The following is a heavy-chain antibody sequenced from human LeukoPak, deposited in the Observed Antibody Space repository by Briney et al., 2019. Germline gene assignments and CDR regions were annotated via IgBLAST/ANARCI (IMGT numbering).Heavy chain of an antibody. CDR1: GDSVSSNSAA. J-gene: IGHJ6*02. CDR3: ARDPGVVITSYYYYYGMDV. CDR2: TYYRSKWYN. V-gene: IGHV6-1*01. Sequence: SQTLSLSCAISGDSVSSNSAAWNWIRQSPSRGLEWLGRTYYRSKWYNDYAVSVKSRITINPDTSKNQFSLQLNSVTPEDTAVYYCARDPGVVITSYYYYYGMDVWGQGTTVTVSS. D-gene: IGHD3-22*01.